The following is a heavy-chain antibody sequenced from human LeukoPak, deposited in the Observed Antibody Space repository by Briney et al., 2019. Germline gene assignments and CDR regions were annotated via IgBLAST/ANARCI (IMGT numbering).Heavy chain of an antibody. CDR3: ARHPELRYFDRIGFDP. V-gene: IGHV1-8*01. Sequence: ASVKVSCKASGYTFTSYDINWVRQATGQGLEWMGWMNPNSGNTGYAQKFQGRVTMTRNTSISTAYMELSSLRSEDTAVYYCARHPELRYFDRIGFDPWGQGTLVTVSS. D-gene: IGHD3-9*01. CDR2: MNPNSGNT. CDR1: GYTFTSYD. J-gene: IGHJ5*02.